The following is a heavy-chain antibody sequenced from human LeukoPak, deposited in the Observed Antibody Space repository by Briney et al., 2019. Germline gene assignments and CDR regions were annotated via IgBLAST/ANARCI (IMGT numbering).Heavy chain of an antibody. Sequence: GGSLRLSCAASGFTFSDYYMSWIRQAPGKGLEWVSYISSSSSYTNYADSVKGRFTISRDNAKNSLYLQMNSLRAEDTAVYYCARDLSGITMVRGSYYFGYWGQGTLVTVSS. CDR1: GFTFSDYY. D-gene: IGHD3-10*01. CDR2: ISSSSSYT. J-gene: IGHJ4*02. CDR3: ARDLSGITMVRGSYYFGY. V-gene: IGHV3-11*05.